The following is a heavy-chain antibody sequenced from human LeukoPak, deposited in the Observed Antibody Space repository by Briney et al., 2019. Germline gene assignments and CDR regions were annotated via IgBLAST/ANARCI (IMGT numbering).Heavy chain of an antibody. V-gene: IGHV1-58*02. J-gene: IGHJ3*02. Sequence: SVNVSCKASGFTFTSSAMQWVRQARGQRLEWIGWIVVGSGNTNYAQKFQERVTITRDMSTSTAYMELSSLRSEDTAVYYCAAEEDSSGWTGDAFDIWGQGTMVTVSS. D-gene: IGHD6-19*01. CDR3: AAEEDSSGWTGDAFDI. CDR2: IVVGSGNT. CDR1: GFTFTSSA.